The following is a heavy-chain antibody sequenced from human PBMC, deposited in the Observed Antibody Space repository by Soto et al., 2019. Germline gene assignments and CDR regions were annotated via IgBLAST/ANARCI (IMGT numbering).Heavy chain of an antibody. J-gene: IGHJ4*02. CDR3: ARGIAVAGTRREFDY. V-gene: IGHV3-21*01. D-gene: IGHD6-19*01. Sequence: GGSLRLSCAASRFASSAFGMSSVRQGPGKGLEWVSSISSSSSYIYYADSVKGRFTVSRDNAKNSLYLQMNSLRAEDTAVYYFARGIAVAGTRREFDYWGQGTLVTVSS. CDR1: RFASSAFG. CDR2: ISSSSSYI.